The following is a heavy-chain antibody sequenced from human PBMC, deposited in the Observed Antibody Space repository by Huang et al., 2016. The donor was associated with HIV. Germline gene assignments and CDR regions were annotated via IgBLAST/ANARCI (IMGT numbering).Heavy chain of an antibody. CDR3: ARQGVGDFVVEPTGLGAFDI. Sequence: EVQLVQSGAVVKKPGESLKISCKGSGYTFNGYWIGWVRQMPGKGLEGMGITDPGDSDTTDSPSFQGQVTISADKSISTAYLQWSGLKASDTAMYYCARQGVGDFVVEPTGLGAFDIWGQGTMVTVSS. V-gene: IGHV5-51*01. CDR2: TDPGDSDT. CDR1: GYTFNGYW. D-gene: IGHD2-2*01. J-gene: IGHJ3*02.